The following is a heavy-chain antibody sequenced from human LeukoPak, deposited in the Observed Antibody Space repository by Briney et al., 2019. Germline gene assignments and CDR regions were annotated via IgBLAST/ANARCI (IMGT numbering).Heavy chain of an antibody. V-gene: IGHV6-1*01. J-gene: IGHJ4*02. CDR2: TYYRSKWYN. Sequence: SQTLSLTFAISGDSVSSNSAAWNWIRQSPSRGLEWLGSTYYRSKWYNDYAVSVKSRITINPDTSKNQFSLQLNSVTPEDTAVYYCARGRYYGSGSLFDYWGQGTLVTVSS. D-gene: IGHD3-10*01. CDR1: GDSVSSNSAA. CDR3: ARGRYYGSGSLFDY.